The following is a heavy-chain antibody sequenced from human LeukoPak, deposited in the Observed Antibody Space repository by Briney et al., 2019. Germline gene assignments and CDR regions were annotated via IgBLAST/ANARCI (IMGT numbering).Heavy chain of an antibody. CDR1: GGSISSYY. J-gene: IGHJ4*02. Sequence: KPSETLSLTCTVSGGSISSYYWSWIRQPLGKGLEWIGYIYYSGSTNYNPSLKSRVTISVDTSKNQFSLKLSSVTAADTAVYYCARGIRYFDSSMMSDYWGQGTLVTVSS. D-gene: IGHD3-9*01. CDR2: IYYSGST. V-gene: IGHV4-59*01. CDR3: ARGIRYFDSSMMSDY.